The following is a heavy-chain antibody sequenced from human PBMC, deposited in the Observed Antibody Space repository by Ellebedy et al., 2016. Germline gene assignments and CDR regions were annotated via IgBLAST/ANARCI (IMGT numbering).Heavy chain of an antibody. CDR3: ARALVSYGYGSYLYMDV. D-gene: IGHD5-18*01. V-gene: IGHV1-69*06. J-gene: IGHJ6*03. CDR1: GGTFSSYT. CDR2: IILISGTT. Sequence: SVKVSXXALGGTFSSYTITWVRQAPGQGLEWMGGIILISGTTNYAQRFQGRITISADTSTSTAYMELRSLRSEDAAVYYCARALVSYGYGSYLYMDVWGKGTTVTVFS.